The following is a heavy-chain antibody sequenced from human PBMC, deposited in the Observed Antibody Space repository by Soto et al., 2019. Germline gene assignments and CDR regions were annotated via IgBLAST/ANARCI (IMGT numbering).Heavy chain of an antibody. CDR1: GFTFSSYA. CDR2: ISGSGGST. CDR3: AKDSTIFGVVIMGPDY. V-gene: IGHV3-23*01. Sequence: GGSLRLSCAASGFTFSSYAMSWVRQAPGKGLEWVSAISGSGGSTYYADSVKGRFTISRDNSKNTLYLQMNSLRAEDTAVYYCAKDSTIFGVVIMGPDYWGQGTLVTVSS. D-gene: IGHD3-3*01. J-gene: IGHJ4*02.